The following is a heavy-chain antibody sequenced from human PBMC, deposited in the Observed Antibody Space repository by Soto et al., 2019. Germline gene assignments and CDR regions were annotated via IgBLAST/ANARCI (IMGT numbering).Heavy chain of an antibody. CDR1: GYTFTGYY. J-gene: IGHJ6*02. V-gene: IGHV1-2*04. CDR2: INPNSGGT. Sequence: ASVKVSCKASGYTFTGYYMHWVRQAPGQGLEWMGWINPNSGGTNYAQKFQGWVTVTRDTSISTAYMELSRLRSDDTAVYYCARDLGAGTPFYYYYGMDVWGQGTTVTVSS. D-gene: IGHD1-1*01. CDR3: ARDLGAGTPFYYYYGMDV.